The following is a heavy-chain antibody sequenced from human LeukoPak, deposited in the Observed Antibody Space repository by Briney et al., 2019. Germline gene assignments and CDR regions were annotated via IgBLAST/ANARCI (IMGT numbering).Heavy chain of an antibody. CDR1: GGTFSSYG. CDR2: VIPILDIS. Sequence: GASVKVSCKASGGTFSSYGITWVRQAPGQGIEWMGRVIPILDISNYAQMFQDRVTITADKSTSTAYMELSSLRSEDTAVYFCARTNYYDSSGSQGPGIFYYGLDVWGQGTTVTVSS. D-gene: IGHD3-22*01. CDR3: ARTNYYDSSGSQGPGIFYYGLDV. V-gene: IGHV1-69*04. J-gene: IGHJ6*02.